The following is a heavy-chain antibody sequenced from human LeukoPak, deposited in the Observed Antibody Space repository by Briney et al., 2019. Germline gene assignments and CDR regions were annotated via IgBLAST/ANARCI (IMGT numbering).Heavy chain of an antibody. Sequence: GGSLRLSCAASGFTFSSYGMHWVRQAPGKGLEWVAVIWYDGSNKYYADSVKGRFTISRDNSKNTLYLQMNSPRAEDTAVYYCAREVGVDIVVVVTSPAFDYWGQGTLVTVSS. CDR2: IWYDGSNK. CDR1: GFTFSSYG. CDR3: AREVGVDIVVVVTSPAFDY. J-gene: IGHJ4*02. V-gene: IGHV3-33*01. D-gene: IGHD2-15*01.